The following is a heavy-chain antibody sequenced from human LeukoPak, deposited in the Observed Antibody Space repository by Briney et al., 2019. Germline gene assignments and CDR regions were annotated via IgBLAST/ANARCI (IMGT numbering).Heavy chain of an antibody. Sequence: SQTLSLTCTVSGGSISSGSYYWSWIRQPAGKGLEWIGRIYTSGSTNYNPSLKSRVTISVDTSKNQFSLKLSSVTAADTAVYYCAREVVQAAAGIWEGDDAFDIWGQGTMVTVSS. V-gene: IGHV4-61*02. CDR1: GGSISSGSYY. CDR2: IYTSGST. J-gene: IGHJ3*02. CDR3: AREVVQAAAGIWEGDDAFDI. D-gene: IGHD6-13*01.